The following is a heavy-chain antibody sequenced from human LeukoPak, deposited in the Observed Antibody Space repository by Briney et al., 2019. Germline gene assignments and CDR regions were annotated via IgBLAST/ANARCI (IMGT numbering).Heavy chain of an antibody. CDR1: GFTFSSYW. D-gene: IGHD3-9*01. J-gene: IGHJ4*02. CDR2: INSDGSST. CDR3: AREGGDILTGYY. V-gene: IGHV3-74*01. Sequence: GGSLRLSCGASGFTFSSYWMHWVRQAPGKGLVWVSRINSDGSSTSYADSVKGRFTISRDNAKNTLYLQMNSLRAEDTAVYYCAREGGDILTGYYWGQGTLVTVSS.